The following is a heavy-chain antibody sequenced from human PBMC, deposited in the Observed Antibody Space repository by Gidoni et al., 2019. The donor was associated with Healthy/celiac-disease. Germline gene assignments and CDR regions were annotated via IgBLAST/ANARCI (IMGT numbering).Heavy chain of an antibody. J-gene: IGHJ5*02. CDR2: IYYSGST. Sequence: QVQLQESGPGLVKPSQTLSLTCTVSGGSISSGGYYWSWIRQHPGKGLEWIGYIYYSGSTYYNPSLKSRVTISVDTSKNQFSLKLSSVTAADTAVYYCATIRPLSIAAAHWWFDPWGQGTLVTVSS. D-gene: IGHD6-13*01. V-gene: IGHV4-31*03. CDR3: ATIRPLSIAAAHWWFDP. CDR1: GGSISSGGYY.